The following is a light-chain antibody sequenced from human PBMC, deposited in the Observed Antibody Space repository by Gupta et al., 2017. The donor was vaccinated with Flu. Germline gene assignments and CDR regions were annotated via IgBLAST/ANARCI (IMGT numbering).Light chain of an antibody. V-gene: IGKV3-15*01. CDR2: GAS. CDR3: QQYKNWPYT. Sequence: GESATLSCRARGSGSSYLAWYQQTPGQAPRLLFYGASARATGFPARFSASGSGTEFTLTISSLQSGDFAVYYCQQYKNWPYTFGQGTKLEIK. J-gene: IGKJ2*01. CDR1: GSGSSY.